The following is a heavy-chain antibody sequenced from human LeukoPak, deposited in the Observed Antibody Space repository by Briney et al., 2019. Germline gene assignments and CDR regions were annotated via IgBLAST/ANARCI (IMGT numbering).Heavy chain of an antibody. CDR2: ISYSGST. J-gene: IGHJ4*02. V-gene: IGHV4-59*08. CDR1: GGSLSSYF. D-gene: IGHD1-14*01. Sequence: PSETLSLTCTASGGSLSSYFWGWLRQPPGKGLEWIGYISYSGSTNYSPSLKSRVTISVDTSQNQFSLRLTSVTAADTAVYYCARRSPPDHYYFDYWGQGTLVTVSS. CDR3: ARRSPPDHYYFDY.